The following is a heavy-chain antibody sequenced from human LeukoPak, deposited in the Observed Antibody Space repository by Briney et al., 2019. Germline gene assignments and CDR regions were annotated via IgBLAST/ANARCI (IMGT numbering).Heavy chain of an antibody. D-gene: IGHD3-10*01. V-gene: IGHV1-46*01. Sequence: GASVKVSCKASGYTFTSYYMHWVRQAPGQGLEWMGIINPSGGSTSYAQKFQGRVTMTRDMSTSTVYMELSSLRSEDTAVYYCARDSRYYYGSGSPPPFDYWGQGTLVTVSS. CDR1: GYTFTSYY. CDR2: INPSGGST. CDR3: ARDSRYYYGSGSPPPFDY. J-gene: IGHJ4*02.